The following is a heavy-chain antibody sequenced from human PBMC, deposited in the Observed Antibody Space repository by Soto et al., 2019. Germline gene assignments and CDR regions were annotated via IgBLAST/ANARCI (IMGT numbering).Heavy chain of an antibody. CDR2: ISDDGTKQ. V-gene: IGHV3-30*03. Sequence: QVQLVESGGGVVQPGKSLRLSCAASRFTFSNYGMHWVRQAPGKGLEWVALISDDGTKQYSADSVKGRFTISSDNSKNTLYLQMNSLRAEDTAVYVCARELYYYDSSGYYPLETWGQGTLVTVSS. CDR3: ARELYYYDSSGYYPLET. J-gene: IGHJ5*02. D-gene: IGHD3-22*01. CDR1: RFTFSNYG.